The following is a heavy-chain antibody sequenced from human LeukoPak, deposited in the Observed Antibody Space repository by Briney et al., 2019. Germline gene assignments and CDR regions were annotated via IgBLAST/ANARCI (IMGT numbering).Heavy chain of an antibody. D-gene: IGHD3-22*01. CDR2: FDPEDGET. CDR3: ATYYYDSSGYRTFDY. Sequence: ASVTVSFKVSGYTLTELSMHWVRQAPGKGLEWMGGFDPEDGETIYAQKFQGRVTMTEDTSTDTAYMELSSLRSEDTAVYYCATYYYDSSGYRTFDYWGQGTLVTVSS. CDR1: GYTLTELS. J-gene: IGHJ4*02. V-gene: IGHV1-24*01.